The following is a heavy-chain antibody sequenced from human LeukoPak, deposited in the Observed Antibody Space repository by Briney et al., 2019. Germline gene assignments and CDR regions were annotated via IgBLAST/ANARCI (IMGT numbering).Heavy chain of an antibody. V-gene: IGHV3-23*01. Sequence: GGSLRLSCAASGFTFSSYAMSWVRQVPGKGLEWVSAISGAGGSTHYADSVKGRFTISRDNSKNTLYLQMNSLRAGDTAVYYCAKSSYYDSSGFYREYYFDYWGQGTLVPVSS. J-gene: IGHJ4*02. CDR3: AKSSYYDSSGFYREYYFDY. D-gene: IGHD3-22*01. CDR2: ISGAGGST. CDR1: GFTFSSYA.